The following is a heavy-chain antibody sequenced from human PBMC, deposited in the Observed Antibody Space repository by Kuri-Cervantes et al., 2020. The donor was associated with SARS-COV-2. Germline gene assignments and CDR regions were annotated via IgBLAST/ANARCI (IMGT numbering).Heavy chain of an antibody. D-gene: IGHD6-13*01. CDR1: GGSISSYY. CDR2: IYYSGST. J-gene: IGHJ4*02. CDR3: ARQGSSSWRGPLHFDY. Sequence: SETLSLTCTVSGGSISSYYWSWIRQPPGKGLEWIGSIYYSGSTYYNPSLKSRVTISVDTSKNQFSLKLSSVTAADTAVYYCARQGSSSWRGPLHFDYWGQGTLVTVSS. V-gene: IGHV4-39*01.